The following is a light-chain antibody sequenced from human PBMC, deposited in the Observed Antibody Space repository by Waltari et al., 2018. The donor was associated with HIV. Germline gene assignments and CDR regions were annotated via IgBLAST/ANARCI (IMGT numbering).Light chain of an antibody. V-gene: IGLV3-21*04. CDR3: QVWDSLGHRVI. CDR2: YDV. J-gene: IGLJ2*01. CDR1: YIGDKT. Sequence: SSDLIQPPSVSVAPGETARLTCAGDYIGDKTVHWYQQMPGQAPVLVVYYDVMRPSGIPERFSGFRSGKTATLTISRVEVADEADYYCQVWDSLGHRVIFGGGTTLTVL.